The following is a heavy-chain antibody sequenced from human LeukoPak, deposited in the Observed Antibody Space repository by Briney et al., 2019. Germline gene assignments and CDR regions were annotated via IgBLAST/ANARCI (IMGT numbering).Heavy chain of an antibody. CDR3: AKDPWNTAVANTNGWFDP. Sequence: PGGSLRLSCAASGFTFSSYAMSWVRRAPGKGLEWVSSISGSGGNTYYAQSVKGRFSISRDNSKNTLSLQMDSLRADDTALYFCAKDPWNTAVANTNGWFDPWGQGTLVTVSS. D-gene: IGHD6-19*01. CDR1: GFTFSSYA. CDR2: ISGSGGNT. J-gene: IGHJ5*02. V-gene: IGHV3-23*01.